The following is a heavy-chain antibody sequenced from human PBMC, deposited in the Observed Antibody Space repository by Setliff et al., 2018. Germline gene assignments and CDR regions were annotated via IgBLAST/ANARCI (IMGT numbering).Heavy chain of an antibody. J-gene: IGHJ5*02. D-gene: IGHD2-2*01. Sequence: ASVKVSCKASGYTFTSYDINWVRQATGQGLEWMGWMNPNSGNTKYSQKFQGRVTITRDTSASTAYMELSSLRSEDTAVYYCARAQKSRYCSSTSCYFSLDPWGQGTLVTVSS. V-gene: IGHV1-8*01. CDR2: MNPNSGNT. CDR3: ARAQKSRYCSSTSCYFSLDP. CDR1: GYTFTSYD.